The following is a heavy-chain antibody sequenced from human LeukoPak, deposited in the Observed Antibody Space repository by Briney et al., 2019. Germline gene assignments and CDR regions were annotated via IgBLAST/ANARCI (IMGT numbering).Heavy chain of an antibody. CDR1: GYTFTRYY. D-gene: IGHD3-22*01. Sequence: ASVKVSCKASGYTFTRYYIHWVRQAPGQGLEWMGWINPNNGGTNYAQKFQGRVTMTRDTSITTAYMELSRLRSDDTAVYYCARDDGSGYYYAYWGQGTLVTVSS. CDR2: INPNNGGT. CDR3: ARDDGSGYYYAY. V-gene: IGHV1-2*02. J-gene: IGHJ4*02.